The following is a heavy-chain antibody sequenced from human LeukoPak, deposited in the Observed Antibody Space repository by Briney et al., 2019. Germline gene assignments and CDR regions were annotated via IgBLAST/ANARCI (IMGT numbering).Heavy chain of an antibody. J-gene: IGHJ6*03. V-gene: IGHV3-15*01. D-gene: IGHD3-10*01. CDR2: IKSKTDGGTT. CDR3: YYYGSESYVYYYYMDV. CDR1: GFTFSNAW. Sequence: GGSLRLSCAASGFTFSNAWMSWVRQAPGKGLEWVGRIKSKTDGGTTDYAAPVKGRFTISRDDSKNTAYLQMNSLKTEDTAVYYCYYYGSESYVYYYYMDVWGKGTTVTVSS.